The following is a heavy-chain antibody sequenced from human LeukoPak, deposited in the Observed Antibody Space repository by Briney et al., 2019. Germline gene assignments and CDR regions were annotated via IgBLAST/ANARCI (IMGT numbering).Heavy chain of an antibody. J-gene: IGHJ4*02. D-gene: IGHD2-2*01. V-gene: IGHV4-30-4*01. CDR2: IYYSGST. CDR3: ARVEGSSTSCYPFDY. Sequence: PSETLSLTCTVSGGSISSGDYYWRWIRQPPGKGLEWIGYIYYSGSTYYNPSLKSRVTISVDTSKNQFSLKLSSVTAADTAVYYCARVEGSSTSCYPFDYWGQGTLVTVSS. CDR1: GGSISSGDYY.